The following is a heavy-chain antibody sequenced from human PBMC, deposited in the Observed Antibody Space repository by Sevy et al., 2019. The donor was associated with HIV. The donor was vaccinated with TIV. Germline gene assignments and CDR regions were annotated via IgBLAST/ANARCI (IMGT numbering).Heavy chain of an antibody. CDR1: GFTFSSYW. CDR3: ARGTRCTNGVCYDYYYYGMDV. V-gene: IGHV3-7*01. J-gene: IGHJ6*02. Sequence: GGSLRLSCAASGFTFSSYWMSWVRQAPGKGREGVANIKQDGSEKYYVDSVKGRFTISRDNAKNSLYLQMNSLRAEDTAVYYCARGTRCTNGVCYDYYYYGMDVWGQGTTVTVSS. D-gene: IGHD2-8*01. CDR2: IKQDGSEK.